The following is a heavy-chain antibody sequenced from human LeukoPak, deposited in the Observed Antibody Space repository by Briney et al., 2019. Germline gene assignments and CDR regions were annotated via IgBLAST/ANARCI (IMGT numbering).Heavy chain of an antibody. V-gene: IGHV4-38-2*02. J-gene: IGHJ5*02. D-gene: IGHD3-10*01. CDR3: ARGGSWFDP. Sequence: SETLSLTCTVSGPSISSGSYWGWIRQPPGKGLEWIGSIYYSGSTNYNPSLKSRVTTSVDTSKNQFSLKLTSVTAADTAVYYCARGGSWFDPWGQGTLVTVSS. CDR1: GPSISSGSY. CDR2: IYYSGST.